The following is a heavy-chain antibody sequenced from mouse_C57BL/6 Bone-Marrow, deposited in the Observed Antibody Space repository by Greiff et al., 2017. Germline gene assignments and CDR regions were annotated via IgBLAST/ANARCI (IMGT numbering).Heavy chain of an antibody. CDR3: ASDYDNFDY. CDR1: GYTFTSYW. Sequence: QVQLQQPGAELVMPGASVKLSCKASGYTFTSYWMHWVKQRPGQGLEWIGEIDPSDSYTNYNQKFKGKSTLTVDKSSSTAYMQLSSLTSEDSAVYYCASDYDNFDYWGQGTTLTVSS. CDR2: IDPSDSYT. V-gene: IGHV1-69*01. J-gene: IGHJ2*01. D-gene: IGHD2-4*01.